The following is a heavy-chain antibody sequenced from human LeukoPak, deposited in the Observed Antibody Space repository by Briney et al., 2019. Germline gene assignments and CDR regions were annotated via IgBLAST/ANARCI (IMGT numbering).Heavy chain of an antibody. CDR1: GGSISSSSYY. CDR3: ARQRRNDCGSPSCYIDY. Sequence: SETLSPTCTVPGGSISSSSYYWGWIRQPPGKGLEWIVSMSYSGSIYYNPSLKSRVTISGDTSKNQFSLKLSSVTVADTAVYYCARQRRNDCGSPSCYIDYWGQGTLVTVSS. J-gene: IGHJ4*02. CDR2: MSYSGSI. V-gene: IGHV4-39*01. D-gene: IGHD2-2*01.